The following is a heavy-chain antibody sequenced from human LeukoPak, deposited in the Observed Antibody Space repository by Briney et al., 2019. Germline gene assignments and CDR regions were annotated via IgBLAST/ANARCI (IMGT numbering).Heavy chain of an antibody. CDR1: GGSFSGYY. CDR2: INHSGST. CDR3: ERSGIIVPSDY. D-gene: IGHD2/OR15-2a*01. Sequence: SETLSLTCAVYGGSFSGYYWSWIRQPPGKGLEWIGEINHSGSTNYNPSLKSRVTISVDTSKNQFSLKLNSVTAADTAVYYCERSGIIVPSDYWGQGTLVTVSS. J-gene: IGHJ4*02. V-gene: IGHV4-34*01.